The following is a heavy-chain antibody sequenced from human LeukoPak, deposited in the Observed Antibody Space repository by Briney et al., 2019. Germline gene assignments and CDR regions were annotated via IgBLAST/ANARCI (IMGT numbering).Heavy chain of an antibody. Sequence: GGSLRLSCTASGFTFRTYWMSWVRQAPGKGLEWVSYISSTSTSTYYADSAKGRFTISRDNAQNSLYLQMNSLGDDDTAVYYCARGRSGYYFDYWGQGTLVTVSS. CDR2: ISSTSTST. CDR3: ARGRSGYYFDY. J-gene: IGHJ4*02. V-gene: IGHV3-48*02. D-gene: IGHD3-22*01. CDR1: GFTFRTYW.